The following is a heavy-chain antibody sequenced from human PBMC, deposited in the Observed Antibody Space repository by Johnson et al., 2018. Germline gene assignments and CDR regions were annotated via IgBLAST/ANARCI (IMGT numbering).Heavy chain of an antibody. D-gene: IGHD1-1*01. J-gene: IGHJ3*02. V-gene: IGHV3-30-3*01. CDR2: ISYDGSNK. CDR1: GFTFSSYD. CDR3: ARDRNGGGWTDDAFDI. Sequence: QVQLVQSGGGVVQPGRSLRLACAASGFTFSSYDMHWVRQAPGKGLEWVAVISYDGSNKYYVDSVKGRFIISRDNSKNTLYLQLNSLRAEDTAVYYCARDRNGGGWTDDAFDIWGQGTMVTVSS.